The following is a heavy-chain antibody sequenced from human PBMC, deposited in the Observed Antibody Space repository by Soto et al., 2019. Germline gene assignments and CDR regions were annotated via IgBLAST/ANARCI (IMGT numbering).Heavy chain of an antibody. CDR2: ISWDSCSI. V-gene: IGHV3-9*01. CDR3: AKIVTRHSLVPVFDQ. D-gene: IGHD2-21*01. CDR1: GFRFDEYA. Sequence: QLVESGGGLVQPGRSLRLSCVASGFRFDEYAIHWVRQAPGKGLEWVSGISWDSCSINYAGSVRGRFTVSRDNAKNSLYLHMTSLRSEDTAFYYCAKIVTRHSLVPVFDQWGQGALVSVSS. J-gene: IGHJ4*02.